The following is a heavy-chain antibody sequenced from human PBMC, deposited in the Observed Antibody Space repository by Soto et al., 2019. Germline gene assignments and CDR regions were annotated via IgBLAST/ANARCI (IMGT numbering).Heavy chain of an antibody. CDR2: VNPSGGHT. Sequence: QVQLMQSGAEVKKPGASVKVSCKASGDTFSDYYIHWVRQAPGQGLEWMGTVNPSGGHTTYSQHFLGSVTMTRDTSTSRLHMELTSLTSEDTAVYYCARGGHVVVVTAALDYWGQGTLVTVSS. J-gene: IGHJ4*02. D-gene: IGHD2-21*02. V-gene: IGHV1-46*01. CDR3: ARGGHVVVVTAALDY. CDR1: GDTFSDYY.